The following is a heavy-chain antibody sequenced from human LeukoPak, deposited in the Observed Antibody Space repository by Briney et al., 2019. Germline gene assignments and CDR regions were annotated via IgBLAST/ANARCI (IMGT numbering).Heavy chain of an antibody. CDR3: ARLWTTIDY. J-gene: IGHJ4*02. CDR2: ISSSGSTT. CDR1: GFTFSSYE. Sequence: GGSLRLSCAASGFTFSSYEMNWVRQAPGKGLEWVSYISSSGSTTYYADSVKGRFTISRDNSKNTLYLQMNSLRAEDTAVYYCARLWTTIDYWGQGTLVTVSS. V-gene: IGHV3-48*03. D-gene: IGHD3/OR15-3a*01.